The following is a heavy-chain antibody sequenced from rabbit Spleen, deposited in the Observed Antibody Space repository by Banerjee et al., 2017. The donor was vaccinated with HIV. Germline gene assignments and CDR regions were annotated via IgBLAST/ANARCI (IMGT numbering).Heavy chain of an antibody. Sequence: QEQLVESGGGLVQPEGSLTLTCTASGFSFSSSYYMCWVRQAPGKGLEWIACIYTSTGRTWYASWAKGRFTTATTSSTTVTLRVASLTDADTGTYFCARDGGGNSYRAYFKLGGPGTLVTVS. D-gene: IGHD6-1*01. CDR1: GFSFSSSYY. J-gene: IGHJ4*01. CDR2: IYTSTGRT. CDR3: ARDGGGNSYRAYFKL. V-gene: IGHV1S45*01.